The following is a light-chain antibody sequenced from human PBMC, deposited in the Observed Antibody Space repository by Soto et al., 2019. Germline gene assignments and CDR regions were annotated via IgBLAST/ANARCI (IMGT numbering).Light chain of an antibody. CDR1: HSVIYY. CDR2: DAS. V-gene: IGKV3-20*01. J-gene: IGKJ4*01. CDR3: QHCQPYGDSPPLT. Sequence: EIVLPQSPGTLSFSPCEIGPLSGRASHSVIYYLARYQQQPGQAPRLLLYDASSRATGVPNRFSGSGSGTDFTLTISRLEPEDFAVYYCQHCQPYGDSPPLTCGRGTTGDIK.